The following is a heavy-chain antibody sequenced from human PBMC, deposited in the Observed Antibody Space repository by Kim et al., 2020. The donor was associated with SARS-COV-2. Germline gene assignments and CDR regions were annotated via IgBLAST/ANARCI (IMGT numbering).Heavy chain of an antibody. Sequence: SLKSRVTISVDTSKNQFSLKMSSVTAADTAVYYCARVVYGDYDWSYWFDPWGQGTLVTVSS. D-gene: IGHD4-17*01. J-gene: IGHJ5*02. V-gene: IGHV4-34*01. CDR3: ARVVYGDYDWSYWFDP.